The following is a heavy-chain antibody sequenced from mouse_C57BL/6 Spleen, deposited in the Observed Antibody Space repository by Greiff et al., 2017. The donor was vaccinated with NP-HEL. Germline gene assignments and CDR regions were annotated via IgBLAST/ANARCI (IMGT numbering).Heavy chain of an antibody. CDR1: GYSITSGYY. CDR2: ISYDGSN. D-gene: IGHD1-1*01. Sequence: EVKLLESGPGLVKPSQSLSLTCSVTGYSITSGYYWNWIRQFPGNKLEWMGYISYDGSNNYNPSLKNRISITRDTSKNQFFLKLNSVTTEDTATYYCARVYGSIYFDYWGQGTTLTVSS. CDR3: ARVYGSIYFDY. J-gene: IGHJ2*01. V-gene: IGHV3-6*01.